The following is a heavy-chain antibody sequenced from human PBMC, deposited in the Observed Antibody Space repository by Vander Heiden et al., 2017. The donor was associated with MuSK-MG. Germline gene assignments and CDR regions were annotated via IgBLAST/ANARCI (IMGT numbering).Heavy chain of an antibody. CDR3: ARGPNWNYAGGVDY. D-gene: IGHD1-7*01. J-gene: IGHJ4*02. Sequence: QLVESGGGLVQPGGSLRLSCAASGFAFITYDMTWVRQAPGKGLEWVAYITFGSSTIYYADSVKGRFTISRDNAKNSLYLQMGTLRVEDTAVYYCARGPNWNYAGGVDYWGQGTLVTVSS. V-gene: IGHV3-48*04. CDR2: ITFGSSTI. CDR1: GFAFITYD.